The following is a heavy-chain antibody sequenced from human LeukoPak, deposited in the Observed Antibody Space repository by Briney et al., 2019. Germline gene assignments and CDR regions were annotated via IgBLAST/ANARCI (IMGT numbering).Heavy chain of an antibody. CDR3: AGDSNIVVVVAATKTNWFDP. CDR2: ISSSGSTI. Sequence: GGSLRLSCAASGFTFSDYYMSWIRQAPGKGLEWVSYISSSGSTIYYADSVKGRFTISRDNAKNSLYLQMNSLRAEDTAVYYCAGDSNIVVVVAATKTNWFDPWGQGTLVTVSS. J-gene: IGHJ5*02. D-gene: IGHD2-15*01. CDR1: GFTFSDYY. V-gene: IGHV3-11*04.